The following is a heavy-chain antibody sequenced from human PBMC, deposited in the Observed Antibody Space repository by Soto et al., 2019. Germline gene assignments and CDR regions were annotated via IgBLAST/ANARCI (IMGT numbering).Heavy chain of an antibody. J-gene: IGHJ6*02. V-gene: IGHV4-59*08. CDR1: GGSISGYY. CDR3: ACIFSGGYGYGFYYYGMDV. Sequence: ETLSLTCTVSGGSISGYYWSWIRRPPGKGLEWIGYIYYSGSTNYNPSLKSRVTISVDTSKNQFSLKLSSVTAADTAVYYCACIFSGGYGYGFYYYGMDVWGQGTTVTVSS. D-gene: IGHD5-18*01. CDR2: IYYSGST.